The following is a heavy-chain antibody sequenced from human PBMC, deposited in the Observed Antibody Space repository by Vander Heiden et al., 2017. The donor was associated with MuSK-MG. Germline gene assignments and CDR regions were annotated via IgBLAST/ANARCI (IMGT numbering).Heavy chain of an antibody. CDR1: GYTFTSYG. V-gene: IGHV1-18*01. CDR2: ISAYQGNP. CDR3: AGEGCGWGIYDPPNWYDP. Sequence: QVQLVQSGAEVKKPGASVKVSCKASGYTFTSYGVSGVQKAPGQGLEWMEWISAYQGNPSHAQKPQGIVTMTTDTCASTAYLGLRSRRPNDTDEYYGAGEGCGWGIYDPPNWYDPWCQG. J-gene: IGHJ5*02. D-gene: IGHD3-10*01.